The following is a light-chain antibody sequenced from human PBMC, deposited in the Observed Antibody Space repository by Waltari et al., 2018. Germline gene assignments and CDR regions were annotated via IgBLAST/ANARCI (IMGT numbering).Light chain of an antibody. CDR3: QQQRT. Sequence: EIVLTQSPATLSLSPGERATLSCRASQSVRSYLAWYQQKPGQAPRLLIYDTSNRATGIPARFSGSGSGTDFTLTISSLEPEDFAVYYCQQQRTFGGGTKVEIK. J-gene: IGKJ4*01. CDR1: QSVRSY. V-gene: IGKV3-11*01. CDR2: DTS.